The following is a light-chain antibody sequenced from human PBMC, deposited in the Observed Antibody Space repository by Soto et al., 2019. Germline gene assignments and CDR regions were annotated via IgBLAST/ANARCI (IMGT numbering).Light chain of an antibody. V-gene: IGKV3-15*01. Sequence: EIVMTQSPATLSVSPGERATLSCRASQRVSSNLAWYQQKPGQAPRLLMYGASTRATGIPARFSGSGSGTEFALTISSLQSEDFAVYYCQQYNLWWTFGQGTKVEVK. CDR2: GAS. J-gene: IGKJ1*01. CDR1: QRVSSN. CDR3: QQYNLWWT.